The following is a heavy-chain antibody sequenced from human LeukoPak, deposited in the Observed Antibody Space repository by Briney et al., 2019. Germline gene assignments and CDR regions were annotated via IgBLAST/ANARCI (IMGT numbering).Heavy chain of an antibody. CDR3: ARVVYCTGGSCHIFAFDI. D-gene: IGHD2-15*01. J-gene: IGHJ3*02. V-gene: IGHV3-11*01. CDR1: GFTFSDYY. Sequence: GGSLRLSCAASGFTFSDYYMSWLRQAPGKGLEWVSYISSCGDTIFYADSVKGRFTISRDNAKNSLHLQVNSLRAEDTAVYYCARVVYCTGGSCHIFAFDIWGQGTMVTVSS. CDR2: ISSCGDTI.